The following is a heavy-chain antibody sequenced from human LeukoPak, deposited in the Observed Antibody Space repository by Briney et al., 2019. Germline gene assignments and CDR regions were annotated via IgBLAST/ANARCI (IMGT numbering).Heavy chain of an antibody. J-gene: IGHJ4*02. V-gene: IGHV1-2*02. CDR1: GYTFTSYY. CDR3: ARAIRFAWFGELSEAFDY. Sequence: ASVKVSCKASGYTFTSYYMHWVRQAPGQGLEWMGWINPNSGGTNYAQKFQGRVTMTRDTSISTAYMELSRLRSDDTAVYYCARAIRFAWFGELSEAFDYWGQGTLVTVSS. CDR2: INPNSGGT. D-gene: IGHD3-10*01.